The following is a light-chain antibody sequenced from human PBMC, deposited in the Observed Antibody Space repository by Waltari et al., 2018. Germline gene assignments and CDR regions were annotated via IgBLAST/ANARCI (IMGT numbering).Light chain of an antibody. CDR1: QSVSSN. CDR2: GAS. J-gene: IGKJ3*01. Sequence: EIVMTQSPATLSVSPGERVTLSCRVSQSVSSNLAWYQQKPGQAPRLLIYGASTRATGIPARFRASGSGTDFTLTIGSLQSEDFALYYCQQYDNWPLTFGPGTKVDIK. CDR3: QQYDNWPLT. V-gene: IGKV3-15*01.